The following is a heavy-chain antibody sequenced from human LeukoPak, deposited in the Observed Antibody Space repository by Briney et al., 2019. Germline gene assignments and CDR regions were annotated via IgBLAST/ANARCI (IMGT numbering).Heavy chain of an antibody. CDR2: ISSSGRTI. V-gene: IGHV3-48*03. Sequence: GESLTLSCAASGFTFSSYYRNWVRQAPGKGLEWVSYISSSGRTIYYADSVKGRFTISRDNAKNSLYLQMNSLRAEDTAVYYCAKSYRTGIHAFEIWGEGEIVTVSS. J-gene: IGHJ3*02. CDR3: AKSYRTGIHAFEI. D-gene: IGHD1-1*01. CDR1: GFTFSSYY.